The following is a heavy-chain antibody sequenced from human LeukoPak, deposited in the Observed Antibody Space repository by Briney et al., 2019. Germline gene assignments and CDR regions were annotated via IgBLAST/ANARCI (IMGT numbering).Heavy chain of an antibody. V-gene: IGHV4-34*01. CDR2: INHSGST. D-gene: IGHD5-18*01. CDR3: AWSGIQLWFSY. Sequence: SETLSLTCAVYGGSFSGYYWSWIRQPPGKGLEWIGEINHSGSTNYNPPLKSRVTISVDTSKNQFSLKLRSVTAADTAVYYCAWSGIQLWFSYWGQGTLVTVSS. J-gene: IGHJ4*02. CDR1: GGSFSGYY.